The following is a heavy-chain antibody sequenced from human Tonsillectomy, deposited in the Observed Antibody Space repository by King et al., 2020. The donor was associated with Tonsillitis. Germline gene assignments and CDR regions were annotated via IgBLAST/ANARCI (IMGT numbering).Heavy chain of an antibody. V-gene: IGHV4-34*01. CDR1: GGSLSGYY. J-gene: IGHJ1*01. CDR3: AGGGNSSWYDPKFFQL. CDR2: INHSGST. Sequence: VQLQQWGAGLLKPSETLSLTCAVYGGSLSGYYWSWIRQPPGKGLEWIGEINHSGSTNYNPSLKSRVTVSVDTSKSQFSLKLRSVTAADTAVYYCAGGGNSSWYDPKFFQLWGQGTLITVSS. D-gene: IGHD6-13*01.